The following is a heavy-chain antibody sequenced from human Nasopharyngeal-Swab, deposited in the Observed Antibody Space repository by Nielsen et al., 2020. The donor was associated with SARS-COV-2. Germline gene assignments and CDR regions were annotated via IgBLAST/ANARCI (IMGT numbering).Heavy chain of an antibody. J-gene: IGHJ3*02. CDR2: MNPNSGNT. CDR3: ARGGGSTSNGAFDI. Sequence: ASSLISCKASAYTTTSYDINCVRQATGQGLEWMGWMNPNSGNTGYAQKFQGRVTMTRNTSISTAYMELSSLRSEDTAVYYCARGGGSTSNGAFDIWGQGTMVTVSS. CDR1: AYTTTSYD. V-gene: IGHV1-8*01. D-gene: IGHD2-2*01.